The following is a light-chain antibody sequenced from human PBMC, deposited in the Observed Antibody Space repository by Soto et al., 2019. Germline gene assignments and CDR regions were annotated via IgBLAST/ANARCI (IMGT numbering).Light chain of an antibody. V-gene: IGLV2-11*01. CDR1: SSDVGGYNY. J-gene: IGLJ1*01. Sequence: QSALTQPRSVSGSPGQSVTISCTGTSSDVGGYNYVSWYQQHPGKAPKLMIYDVSKRPSGVPDRFSGSKSGNTASLTISGLQAEDEADHYCCSYAGSYTGVFGTGTKVTVL. CDR3: CSYAGSYTGV. CDR2: DVS.